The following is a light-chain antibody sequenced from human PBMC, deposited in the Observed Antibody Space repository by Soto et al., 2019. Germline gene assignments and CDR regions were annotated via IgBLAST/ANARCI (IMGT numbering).Light chain of an antibody. Sequence: DIQMTQSPSTLSPSVGDRVAITCRASQSIRRWLAWYQQKPGKAPKLLIYDASSLASGVPSRFSGSGSGTEFTLTISSLQPDDFVTYYCQQYVNYPYTFGQGTKLEIK. CDR2: DAS. CDR1: QSIRRW. J-gene: IGKJ2*01. V-gene: IGKV1-5*01. CDR3: QQYVNYPYT.